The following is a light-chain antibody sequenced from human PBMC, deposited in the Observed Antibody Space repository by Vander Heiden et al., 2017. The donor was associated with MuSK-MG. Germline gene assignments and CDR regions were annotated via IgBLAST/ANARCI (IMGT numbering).Light chain of an antibody. CDR2: GNT. CDR1: SSNIGAGYD. V-gene: IGLV1-40*01. Sequence: QSALTQPPSVSGAPGQGVTISCIGTSSNIGAGYDVPWYQQVAGIAPRLLIYGNTNRPSGVPDRFSGSKSGTSASLAITGLQAEDEADYYCQSYDSSLSGSVFGGGTKLTVL. J-gene: IGLJ3*02. CDR3: QSYDSSLSGSV.